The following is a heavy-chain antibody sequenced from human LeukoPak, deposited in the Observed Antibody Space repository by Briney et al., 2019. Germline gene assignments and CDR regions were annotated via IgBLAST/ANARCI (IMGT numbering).Heavy chain of an antibody. V-gene: IGHV3-48*01. J-gene: IGHJ4*02. D-gene: IGHD2-2*01. CDR2: IGISSGNT. Sequence: GGSLRLSCAASGFTFSSYSMNWVRQAPGKGLEWISYIGISSGNTKYADSVKGRFTISGDKAKSSVYLQMNSLRVEDTAVYYCARDTKYAFDNWGQGTLVTVSS. CDR1: GFTFSSYS. CDR3: ARDTKYAFDN.